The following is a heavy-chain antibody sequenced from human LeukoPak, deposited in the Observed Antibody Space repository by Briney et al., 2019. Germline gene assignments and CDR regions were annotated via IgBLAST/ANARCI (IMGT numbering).Heavy chain of an antibody. J-gene: IGHJ4*02. CDR2: INSDGSST. D-gene: IGHD7-27*01. V-gene: IGHV3-74*01. CDR1: GFTFSSYW. Sequence: GGSLRLSCAVSGFTFSSYWMHWVRQAPGKGLVWVSHINSDGSSTTYADAVKGRFTISRDNAKNTLFLQMNSLRAEDTAVYYCVRDTPGDGIDYWGQGTLVTVSS. CDR3: VRDTPGDGIDY.